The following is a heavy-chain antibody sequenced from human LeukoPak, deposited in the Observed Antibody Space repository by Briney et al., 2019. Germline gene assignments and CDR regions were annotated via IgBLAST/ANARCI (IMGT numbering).Heavy chain of an antibody. CDR1: GFPVNKYE. CDR3: VRGRLLRSTKYFDY. CDR2: IDAGATST. J-gene: IGHJ4*02. Sequence: GGSLTLSCAASGFPVNKYEMHWVRQAPGKGLEWVSYIDAGATSTNYADSVWGRFTLSRDNAQNSVHLQMNSLRDEDTAVYYCVRGRLLRSTKYFDYWGQGALVTVSS. D-gene: IGHD2-21*02. V-gene: IGHV3-48*03.